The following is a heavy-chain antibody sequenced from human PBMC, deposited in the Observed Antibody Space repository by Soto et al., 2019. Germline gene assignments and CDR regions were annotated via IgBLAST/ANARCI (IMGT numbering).Heavy chain of an antibody. Sequence: EVQLVESGGGLVQPGGSLRLSCVVSEFTFSSCWMHWVRQGPGKGLVWVSRMNSDGSITNYADSVKGRFTTSRDNAKNMLYLQMNSLRAEDTALYYSVTGCSEYWGQGTLVTVSS. CDR3: VTGCSEY. J-gene: IGHJ4*02. CDR1: EFTFSSCW. D-gene: IGHD2-8*01. V-gene: IGHV3-74*01. CDR2: MNSDGSIT.